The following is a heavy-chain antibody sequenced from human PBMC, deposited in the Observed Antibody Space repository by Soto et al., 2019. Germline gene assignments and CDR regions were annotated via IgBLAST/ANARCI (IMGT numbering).Heavy chain of an antibody. D-gene: IGHD3-10*01. CDR1: GECLGRGGYS. V-gene: IGHV4-30-2*01. Sequence: TLDTLWLRCGVGGECLGRGGYSWRRIRQPPGKGLEWIGYIYHSGSTYYNPSLKSRVTISVDRSKNQFSLKLSSVTAADTAVYYCARENNVLPGGYFDYWGQGTLVTVSS. J-gene: IGHJ4*02. CDR3: ARENNVLPGGYFDY. CDR2: IYHSGST.